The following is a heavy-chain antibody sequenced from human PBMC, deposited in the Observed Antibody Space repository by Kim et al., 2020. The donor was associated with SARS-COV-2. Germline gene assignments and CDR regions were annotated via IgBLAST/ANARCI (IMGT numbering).Heavy chain of an antibody. Sequence: ASVKVSCKASGYTFTSYYMHWVRQAPGQGLEWMGIINPSGGSTSYAQKFQGRVTMTRDTSTSTVYMELSSLRSEDTAVYYCARDHRIAVAGQWYYYYGMDVWGQGTTVTVSS. CDR1: GYTFTSYY. CDR2: INPSGGST. CDR3: ARDHRIAVAGQWYYYYGMDV. J-gene: IGHJ6*02. D-gene: IGHD6-19*01. V-gene: IGHV1-46*01.